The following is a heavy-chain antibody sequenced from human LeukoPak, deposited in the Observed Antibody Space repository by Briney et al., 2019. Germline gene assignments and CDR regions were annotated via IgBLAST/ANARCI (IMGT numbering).Heavy chain of an antibody. CDR1: GFTFSSYS. V-gene: IGHV3-21*01. J-gene: IGHJ3*02. CDR3: AREKGYCSSTSCRHAFDI. D-gene: IGHD2-2*01. Sequence: PGGSLRLSCAASGFTFSSYSMNWVRQAPGKGLEWVSSISSSSSYIYYADSVKGRFTISRDNAKNSLYLQMNSLRAEDTAVYYCAREKGYCSSTSCRHAFDIWGQGTMVTVSS. CDR2: ISSSSSYI.